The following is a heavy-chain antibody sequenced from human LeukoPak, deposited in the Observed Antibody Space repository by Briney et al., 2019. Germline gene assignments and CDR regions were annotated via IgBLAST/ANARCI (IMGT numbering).Heavy chain of an antibody. D-gene: IGHD6-19*01. CDR2: IYYSGST. V-gene: IGHV4-39*01. CDR3: ATSHVHSSGWFYPGFDY. J-gene: IGHJ4*02. Sequence: SETLSLTCTVSGGSISSSSYYWVWMRQPPGKGLEWIGSIYYSGSTYYNPSLKSRVTISVDTSKNQFSLKLSSVTAVDTAVYYCATSHVHSSGWFYPGFDYWGQGTLVTVSS. CDR1: GGSISSSSYY.